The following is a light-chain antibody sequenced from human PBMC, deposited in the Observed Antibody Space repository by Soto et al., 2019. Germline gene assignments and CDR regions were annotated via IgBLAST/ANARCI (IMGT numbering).Light chain of an antibody. V-gene: IGKV4-1*01. CDR1: ESFLYSSNNKNY. Sequence: DIVMTQSPDSLAVSLGERATIDCKSTESFLYSSNNKNYLAWYQQKPGQPPKLLIYWASTRESGVPDRFSGRGSGTDFTLTISSLQAEDVAVYYCQQYYSTPLTFGGGTKVDIK. CDR3: QQYYSTPLT. J-gene: IGKJ4*01. CDR2: WAS.